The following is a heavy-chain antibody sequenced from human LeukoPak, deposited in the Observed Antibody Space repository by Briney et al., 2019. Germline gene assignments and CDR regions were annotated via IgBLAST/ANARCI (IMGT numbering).Heavy chain of an antibody. CDR2: ISDSSGYT. D-gene: IGHD1-26*01. Sequence: GGSLRLSCAASGFTFSDYYMSWIRQAPGKRLQCVSYISDSSGYTKDADSVKGRFTISRDNAKKSLYLQMNSLRAEDTAVYYCARDRVGGSYVFDIWGQGTMVTVSS. CDR3: ARDRVGGSYVFDI. CDR1: GFTFSDYY. J-gene: IGHJ3*02. V-gene: IGHV3-11*06.